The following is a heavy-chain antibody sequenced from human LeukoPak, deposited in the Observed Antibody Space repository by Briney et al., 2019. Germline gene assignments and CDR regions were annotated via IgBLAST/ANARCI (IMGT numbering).Heavy chain of an antibody. Sequence: GGPLRLSCAASGFTFSSYWVSWVRQAPGKGLEAVANIKQDGREKYYVDSVKGRFTISRENAKNSLYLQMNSLRAEDTAVYYCARLYCSGGSCYVDYWGQGTLVTVSS. CDR2: IKQDGREK. V-gene: IGHV3-7*01. D-gene: IGHD2-15*01. J-gene: IGHJ4*02. CDR1: GFTFSSYW. CDR3: ARLYCSGGSCYVDY.